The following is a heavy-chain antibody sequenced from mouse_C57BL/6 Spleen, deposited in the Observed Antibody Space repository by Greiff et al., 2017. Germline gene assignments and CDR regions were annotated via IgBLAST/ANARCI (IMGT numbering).Heavy chain of an antibody. D-gene: IGHD1-1*01. J-gene: IGHJ3*01. Sequence: EVKLQQSGAELVRPGASVKLSCTASGFNIKDDYMHWVKQRPEQGLEWIGWIDPENGDTEYASKFQGKATITADTSSNTAYLQLSSLTSEDTAVYYCTTMGYGSSYGFAYWGQGTLVTVSA. CDR2: IDPENGDT. CDR1: GFNIKDDY. CDR3: TTMGYGSSYGFAY. V-gene: IGHV14-4*01.